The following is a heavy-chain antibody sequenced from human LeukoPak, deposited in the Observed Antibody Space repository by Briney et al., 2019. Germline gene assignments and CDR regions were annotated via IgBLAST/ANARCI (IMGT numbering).Heavy chain of an antibody. D-gene: IGHD2-2*01. J-gene: IGHJ4*02. CDR3: ARGGTSTSCYPDY. CDR2: ISSSSSYI. V-gene: IGHV3-21*01. CDR1: GFTFSSYS. Sequence: PGGSLRLSCAASGFTFSSYSMNWVRQAPGKGLEWVSSISSSSSYIYYADSVKGRFTISRDNAKNSLYLQMNSLRAEDTAVYYCARGGTSTSCYPDYWGQGTLVTVSS.